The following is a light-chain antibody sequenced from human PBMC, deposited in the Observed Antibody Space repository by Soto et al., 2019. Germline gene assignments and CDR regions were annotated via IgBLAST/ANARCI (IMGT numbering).Light chain of an antibody. CDR3: QWCSGWPPRLT. Sequence: EVVLTQSPATLSLSPGERATLSCRASESIGNYLAWYQQKLGQAPKLLIYDASHRAISIPGRFSGDGSGTDFTLTISSLEPEDFAVYYCQWCSGWPPRLTFGGGTKVEIK. CDR2: DAS. V-gene: IGKV3-11*01. J-gene: IGKJ4*01. CDR1: ESIGNY.